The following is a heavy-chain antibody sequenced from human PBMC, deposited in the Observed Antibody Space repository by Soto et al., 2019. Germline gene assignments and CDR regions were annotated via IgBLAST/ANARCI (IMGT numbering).Heavy chain of an antibody. Sequence: PGGSLRLSCAASGFTFSSYSMNWVRQAPGKGLEWVSSISSSSSCIYYADSVKGRFTISRDNAKNSLYLQMNSLRAEDTAVYYCARDRNTRFYYYGMDVWGQGTTVTVS. CDR1: GFTFSSYS. CDR2: ISSSSSCI. J-gene: IGHJ6*02. CDR3: ARDRNTRFYYYGMDV. V-gene: IGHV3-21*01. D-gene: IGHD3-16*01.